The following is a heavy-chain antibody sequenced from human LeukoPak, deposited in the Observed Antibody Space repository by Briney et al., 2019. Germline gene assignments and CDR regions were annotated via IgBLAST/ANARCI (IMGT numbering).Heavy chain of an antibody. CDR1: GFTLSNYE. CDR2: IGSSGGNI. Sequence: GGSLRLSCAASGFTLSNYEMNWVRQAPGKGLEWVSYIGSSGGNIYYADSVKGRFTISRDNAKGSLYLQINSLRAEDTAIYYCARGDPGGFGELIDYWGQGTLVTVSS. V-gene: IGHV3-48*03. CDR3: ARGDPGGFGELIDY. J-gene: IGHJ4*02. D-gene: IGHD3-10*01.